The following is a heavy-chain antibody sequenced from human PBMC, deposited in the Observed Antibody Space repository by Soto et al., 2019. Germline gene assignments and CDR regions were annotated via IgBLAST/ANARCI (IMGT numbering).Heavy chain of an antibody. CDR3: ARTGYTAMVMDAFDI. CDR2: IYYSGST. J-gene: IGHJ3*02. D-gene: IGHD5-18*01. V-gene: IGHV4-30-4*01. Sequence: QVQLQESGPGLVKPSQTLSLTCTVSGGSISSGDYYWSWIRQPPGKGLEWIGYIYYSGSTYYNPSLKSRVTISVDTSKNQFSLKLSSLTAADTAGYYCARTGYTAMVMDAFDIWGQGTMVTVSS. CDR1: GGSISSGDYY.